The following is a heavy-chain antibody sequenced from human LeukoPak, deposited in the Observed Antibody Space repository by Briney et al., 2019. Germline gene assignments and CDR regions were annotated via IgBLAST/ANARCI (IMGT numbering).Heavy chain of an antibody. J-gene: IGHJ4*02. CDR2: IKKEGSEK. Sequence: GGSLRLSCAVSGFTFSHYWMNWVRQAPGKGLEWVASIKKEGSEKYYVDSVKGRFTISRDNAKNSLYLQMNSLRAEDTAVYFCVMPDYWGQGILVTVS. V-gene: IGHV3-7*05. CDR1: GFTFSHYW. CDR3: VMPDY.